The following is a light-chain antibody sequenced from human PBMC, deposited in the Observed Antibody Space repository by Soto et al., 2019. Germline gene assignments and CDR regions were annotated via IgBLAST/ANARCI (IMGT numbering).Light chain of an antibody. J-gene: IGKJ3*01. CDR1: QTISVS. CDR3: QQYDKYST. CDR2: DAS. Sequence: IQMTQSPSTLSASVGDTVTITCRASQTISVSLAWYQQKPGKDPNLLIYDASTLQGGVPSRFSGSGSGTEFTLNVTSLQPEDFATYFCQQYDKYSTFGPVPNVDIX. V-gene: IGKV1-5*01.